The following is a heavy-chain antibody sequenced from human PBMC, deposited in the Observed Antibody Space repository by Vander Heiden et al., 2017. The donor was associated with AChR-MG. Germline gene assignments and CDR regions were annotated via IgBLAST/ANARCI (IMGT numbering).Heavy chain of an antibody. CDR2: ISSSGGDT. D-gene: IGHD3-3*01. J-gene: IGHJ4*02. V-gene: IGHV3-23*01. CDR3: AKKNPGVAPFDY. CDR1: GFPFSSYA. Sequence: EVQLLESGGGLVQPGGSLRLPCAASGFPFSSYAMSWVRQAPGKGLEWVSGISSSGGDTPYADSVKGRFTISRDNSKNTLYLQMNSLRAEDTAVYYCAKKNPGVAPFDYWGQGTLVTVSS.